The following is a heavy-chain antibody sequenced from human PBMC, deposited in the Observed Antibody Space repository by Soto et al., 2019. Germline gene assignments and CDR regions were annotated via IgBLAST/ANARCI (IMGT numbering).Heavy chain of an antibody. D-gene: IGHD3-10*01. CDR2: IYYRGST. J-gene: IGHJ4*02. Sequence: QLQLQESGPGLVKPSETLSLTCTVSGGSISSSSYYWGWIRQPPGKGLECIGSIYYRGSTYYNPSLNCRVAISVYTSKNQFSLKLSSVTDADTAVYYCRIVAYCSGSRARDYWGQGTLVTVSS. CDR3: RIVAYCSGSRARDY. V-gene: IGHV4-39*01. CDR1: GGSISSSSYY.